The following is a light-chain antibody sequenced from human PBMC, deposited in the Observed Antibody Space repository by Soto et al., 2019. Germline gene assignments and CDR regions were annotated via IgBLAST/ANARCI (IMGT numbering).Light chain of an antibody. CDR2: GAS. CDR3: QQYGSSPLFT. V-gene: IGKV3-20*01. Sequence: EIVLTQSPGTLSLSPGERATLSCRASQSVSSSYLAWYQQKPGQAPRLLIYGASSRATGIPDRFSGSGSVTDLTLTISRLEPEDFAVYYCQQYGSSPLFTFGPGTKVDIK. CDR1: QSVSSSY. J-gene: IGKJ3*01.